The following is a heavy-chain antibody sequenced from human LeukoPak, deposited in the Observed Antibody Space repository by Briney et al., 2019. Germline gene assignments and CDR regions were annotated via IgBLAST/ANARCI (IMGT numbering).Heavy chain of an antibody. CDR1: GFTFSSYG. CDR3: AKTDFWSGYEGLDY. V-gene: IGHV3-30*02. CDR2: IRYDGSNK. Sequence: PGGSLRLSCAASGFTFSSYGMHWVRQAPGKGLEWVAFIRYDGSNKYYADSVKGRFTISRDNSKNTLYLQMNSLRAEDTAVYYCAKTDFWSGYEGLDYWGQGTLVTVSS. D-gene: IGHD3-3*01. J-gene: IGHJ4*02.